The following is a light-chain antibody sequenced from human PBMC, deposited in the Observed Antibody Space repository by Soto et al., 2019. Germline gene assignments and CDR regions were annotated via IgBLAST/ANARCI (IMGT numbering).Light chain of an antibody. Sequence: EIRITQSPPSLSASVRDRVTITCRASQGVSSNLAWYQQKPGQAPRLLIYAASTRATGIPARFSGSGSGTEFTLTISSLQSQDFAVYYCQQHNNWPPMTFGQGTRLEIK. J-gene: IGKJ5*01. CDR3: QQHNNWPPMT. V-gene: IGKV3-15*01. CDR1: QGVSSN. CDR2: AAS.